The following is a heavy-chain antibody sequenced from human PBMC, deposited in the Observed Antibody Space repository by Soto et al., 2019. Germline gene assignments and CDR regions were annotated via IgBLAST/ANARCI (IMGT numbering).Heavy chain of an antibody. J-gene: IGHJ4*02. CDR3: ARRTSGWYLDY. Sequence: EVQLLESGGGLVQPGGSLRLSCAASGFTFSSYAMSWVRQAPGKGLEWGSVISGSGGSTYYADSVKGRFTISRDNSKNTLYLQMNSLRAEDTAVYYCARRTSGWYLDYWGQGTLVTVSS. CDR1: GFTFSSYA. D-gene: IGHD6-19*01. CDR2: ISGSGGST. V-gene: IGHV3-23*01.